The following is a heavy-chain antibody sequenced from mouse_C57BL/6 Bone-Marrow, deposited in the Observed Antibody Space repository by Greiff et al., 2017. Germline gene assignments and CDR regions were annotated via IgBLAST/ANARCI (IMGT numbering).Heavy chain of an antibody. J-gene: IGHJ1*03. Sequence: QVQLQQPGAELVKPGASVKLSCKASGYTFTSYWMHWVKQRPGQGLEWIGMINPNSGSTNYNEKFKSKATLTVDKSSSTAYMQLSSLTSEDSAVYDCARSRYVPGYFDDWGKGTTVTVSS. CDR2: INPNSGST. D-gene: IGHD1-1*01. CDR1: GYTFTSYW. CDR3: ARSRYVPGYFDD. V-gene: IGHV1-64*01.